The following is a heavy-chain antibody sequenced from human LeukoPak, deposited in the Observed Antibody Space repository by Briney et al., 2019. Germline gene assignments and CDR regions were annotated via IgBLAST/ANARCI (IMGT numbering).Heavy chain of an antibody. J-gene: IGHJ6*02. CDR1: GGSFIGYY. V-gene: IGHV4-34*01. CDR2: INHSGST. Sequence: SETLSLTCVVYGGSFIGYYWSWMRQPPGKGLDWIGEINHSGSTNYNPSLKGRVTISVDTSKDQFSLKLSPGTAADTDVYYCARVWARNNILKGYYHYDFYYGMDVWGQGTTVTVSS. CDR3: ARVWARNNILKGYYHYDFYYGMDV. D-gene: IGHD3-9*01.